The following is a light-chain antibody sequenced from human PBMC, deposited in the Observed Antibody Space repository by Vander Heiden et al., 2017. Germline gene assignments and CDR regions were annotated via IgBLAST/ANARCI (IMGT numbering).Light chain of an antibody. J-gene: IGKJ1*01. CDR2: AAS. CDR1: QGITDN. V-gene: IGKV1-17*02. Sequence: DIQMPQSPSSLSASVGDRVTVTCRASQGITDNLQWYQQKPGKAPKRLIYAASRLQSGIPSRFSGSGSGTDFTITISNLQPEDFATYYCLQYNAYPLTFGQGTKVEIK. CDR3: LQYNAYPLT.